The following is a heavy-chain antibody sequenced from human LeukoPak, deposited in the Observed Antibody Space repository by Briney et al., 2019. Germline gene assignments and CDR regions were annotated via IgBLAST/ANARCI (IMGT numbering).Heavy chain of an antibody. Sequence: GASVKVSCKASGYTFTTYYMHWVRQAPGQGLEWMGIINPSGGSTTYAQKFQGRVTMTRDTSTSTVYMELSSLRAEDTAVYYCAKAGITMIVVVSKYFQHWGQGTLVTVSS. D-gene: IGHD3-22*01. J-gene: IGHJ1*01. V-gene: IGHV1-46*01. CDR1: GYTFTTYY. CDR2: INPSGGST. CDR3: AKAGITMIVVVSKYFQH.